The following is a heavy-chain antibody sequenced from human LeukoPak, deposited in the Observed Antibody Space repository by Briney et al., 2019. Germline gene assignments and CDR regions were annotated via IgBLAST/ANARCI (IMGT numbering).Heavy chain of an antibody. D-gene: IGHD6-13*01. J-gene: IGHJ4*02. CDR3: ARRIAAAAAPYYFDY. Sequence: GGSLRLSCAASGFTFSSYWMHWVRQAPGKGLLWVSRINSDESSTSYADSVKGRFTISRDNAKNTLYLQMNSLRAEDTAVYYCARRIAAAAAPYYFDYWGQGTLVTVSS. CDR2: INSDESST. V-gene: IGHV3-74*01. CDR1: GFTFSSYW.